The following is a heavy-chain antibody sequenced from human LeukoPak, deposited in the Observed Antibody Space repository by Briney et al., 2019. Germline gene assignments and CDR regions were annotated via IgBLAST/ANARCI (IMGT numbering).Heavy chain of an antibody. V-gene: IGHV4-61*01. D-gene: IGHD6-13*01. Sequence: SETLSLTCTVSGGSVSSGSYYWNWIRQPPGKGLEWIGYIYYSGSTKYNPSLKSRVTISVDTSKNQFSLKLSSVTAADTAVYYCARSAVGSSWYYFDYWGQGTLVTVSS. CDR1: GGSVSSGSYY. CDR2: IYYSGST. CDR3: ARSAVGSSWYYFDY. J-gene: IGHJ4*02.